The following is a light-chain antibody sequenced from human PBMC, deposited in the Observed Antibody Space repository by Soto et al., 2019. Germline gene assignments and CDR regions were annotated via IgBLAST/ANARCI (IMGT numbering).Light chain of an antibody. CDR1: QSISTW. V-gene: IGKV1-5*03. J-gene: IGKJ4*01. CDR2: KAS. CDR3: QQYDSSPLT. Sequence: IQMTQSPSSLSASVGDRVTITCRASQSISTWLAWYQQKPGKAPKLLIYKASSLEGGVLSRFSGSGSGTEFTLTISSLQPDDFATYYCQQYDSSPLTFGGGTKVDIK.